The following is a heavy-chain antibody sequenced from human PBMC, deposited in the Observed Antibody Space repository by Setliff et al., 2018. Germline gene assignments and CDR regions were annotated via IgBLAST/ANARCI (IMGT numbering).Heavy chain of an antibody. CDR3: AREGRFQLPQYYYYYGMDV. Sequence: GASVKVSCKASGGTFSSYAISWVRQAPGQGLEWMVGIIPILGIANYAQKFQGRVTITADKSTSTAYMELRSLRSDDTAVYYCAREGRFQLPQYYYYYGMDVWGQGTTVTAP. CDR1: GGTFSSYA. CDR2: IIPILGIA. J-gene: IGHJ6*02. D-gene: IGHD3-3*01. V-gene: IGHV1-69*10.